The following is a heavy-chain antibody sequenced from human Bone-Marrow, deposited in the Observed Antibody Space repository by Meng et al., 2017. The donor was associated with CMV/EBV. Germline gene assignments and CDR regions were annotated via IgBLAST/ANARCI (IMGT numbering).Heavy chain of an antibody. D-gene: IGHD6-19*01. CDR2: ISSSGSTI. CDR1: GFTFSDYY. CDR3: ARVGQQWLVRGDWFDP. J-gene: IGHJ5*02. V-gene: IGHV3-11*04. Sequence: SCAASGFTFSDYYMSWIRQAPGKGLEWVSYISSSGSTIYYADSVKGRFTISRDNAKNSLYLQMNSLRAEDTAVYYCARVGQQWLVRGDWFDPWGQGTLVTVSS.